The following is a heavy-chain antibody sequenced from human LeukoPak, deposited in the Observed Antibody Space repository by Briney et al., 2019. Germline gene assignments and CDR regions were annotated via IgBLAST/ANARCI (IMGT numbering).Heavy chain of an antibody. CDR1: GGSISSSSYY. D-gene: IGHD6-13*01. CDR3: ARGIPGIPASEIPL. J-gene: IGHJ4*02. CDR2: IYYSGST. V-gene: IGHV4-39*07. Sequence: SETLSLTCTVSGGSISSSSYYWGWIRQPPGKGLEWIGSIYYSGSTYYNPSLKSRVTISVDTSRNQFSLHLSSVTAADTAVYYCARGIPGIPASEIPLWGQGTLVSVSS.